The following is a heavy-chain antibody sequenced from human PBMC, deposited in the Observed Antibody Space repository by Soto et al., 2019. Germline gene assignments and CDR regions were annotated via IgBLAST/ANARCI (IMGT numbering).Heavy chain of an antibody. J-gene: IGHJ3*02. V-gene: IGHV3-21*01. D-gene: IGHD2-15*01. CDR2: ISGSSSYI. Sequence: EVQLLESGGGLVKPGGSLRLSCTASGLSFSSDSMNWVRQAPGKGLEWVSSISGSSSYIYYADSVKGRFTISRDNAKNSVYLQMNSLRAEDTAVYYCARGLGYCNVGSCSGAFDMWGQGTMVTVSS. CDR1: GLSFSSDS. CDR3: ARGLGYCNVGSCSGAFDM.